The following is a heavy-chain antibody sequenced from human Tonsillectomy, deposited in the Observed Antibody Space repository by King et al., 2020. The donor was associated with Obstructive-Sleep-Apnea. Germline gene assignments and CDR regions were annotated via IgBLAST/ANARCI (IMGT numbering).Heavy chain of an antibody. CDR1: GGSINNHY. Sequence: QLQESGPGLVKPSETLSLTCTVSGGSINNHYWSWIRQPPGKGLEWIGYIFYIGSTTYSPSLTSRVTMSVDTSKNQFSLKLSSVTAADTAVYYCARHKHPFFDGYSYYFDYWGQGALVTVSS. D-gene: IGHD5-24*01. CDR3: ARHKHPFFDGYSYYFDY. CDR2: IFYIGST. V-gene: IGHV4-59*08. J-gene: IGHJ4*02.